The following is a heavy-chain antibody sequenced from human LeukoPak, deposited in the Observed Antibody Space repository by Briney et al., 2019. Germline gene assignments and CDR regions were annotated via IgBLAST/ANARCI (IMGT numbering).Heavy chain of an antibody. D-gene: IGHD2-8*01. CDR2: IYAGDSDA. CDR3: ARRRGCSNDPCPPVY. Sequence: PGESLKISCRGSGYSFNTYWIGWVRQMPGKGLEWMGIIYAGDSDARYSPSFQGQVTMSVDKSINTAYLQWSSLKASDTAMYYCARRRGCSNDPCPPVYWGQGTLVTVSS. V-gene: IGHV5-51*01. J-gene: IGHJ4*02. CDR1: GYSFNTYW.